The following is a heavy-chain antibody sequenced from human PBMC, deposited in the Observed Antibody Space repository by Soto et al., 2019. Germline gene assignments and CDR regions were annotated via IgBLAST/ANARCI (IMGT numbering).Heavy chain of an antibody. CDR3: ARDIVVVPAAIYYYYYGMDV. CDR2: ISAYNGNT. J-gene: IGHJ6*02. CDR1: GYTFTSYG. D-gene: IGHD2-2*01. V-gene: IGHV1-18*01. Sequence: ASVKVSCTASGYTFTSYGISWVRHAPGQGLEWMGWISAYNGNTNYAQKLQGRVTMTTDTSTSTAYMELRSLRSDDTAVYYCARDIVVVPAAIYYYYYGMDVWGQGTTVTVSS.